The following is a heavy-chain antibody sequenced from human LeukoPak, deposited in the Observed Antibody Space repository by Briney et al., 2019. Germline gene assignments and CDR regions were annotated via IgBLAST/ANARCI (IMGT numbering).Heavy chain of an antibody. CDR2: ISGSGGST. D-gene: IGHD6-19*01. J-gene: IGHJ4*02. V-gene: IGHV3-23*01. CDR1: GFTFSSYA. Sequence: GGSLRLSCAASGFTFSSYAMSWVRQARGKGLEWVSAISGSGGSTYYADSVKGQFTISRDNSKNTLYLQMNSLRAEDTAVYYCAKDRRSRIAVAGTCDYWGQGTLVTVSS. CDR3: AKDRRSRIAVAGTCDY.